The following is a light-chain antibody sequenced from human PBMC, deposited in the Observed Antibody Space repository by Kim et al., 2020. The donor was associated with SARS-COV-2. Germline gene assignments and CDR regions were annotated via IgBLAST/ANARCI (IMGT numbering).Light chain of an antibody. V-gene: IGLV3-1*01. CDR2: QDT. J-gene: IGLJ2*01. Sequence: SYELTQPPLVSVSPGQTASITCSGDKLGDKYACWYQQKPGQSPVLVIYQDTKRPSGIPERFSGSNSGNTATLTISGTQAMDEADYYCQAWDSRTYVVFGGGTQLTVL. CDR1: KLGDKY. CDR3: QAWDSRTYVV.